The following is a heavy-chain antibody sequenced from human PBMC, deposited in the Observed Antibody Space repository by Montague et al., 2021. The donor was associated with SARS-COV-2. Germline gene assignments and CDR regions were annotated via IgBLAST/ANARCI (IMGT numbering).Heavy chain of an antibody. CDR2: IYSSGST. V-gene: IGHV4-4*07. J-gene: IGHJ4*02. Sequence: SETLSLTCTVSGGSISNYYWSWIRQPAGKGLEWIGRIYSSGSTNYNPSLKSRISMSVGTSKNQFSLKLSSVTAADTAIYYCARDYSHCSGGSCVFDYWGQGTLGTVSS. CDR1: GGSISNYY. CDR3: ARDYSHCSGGSCVFDY. D-gene: IGHD2-15*01.